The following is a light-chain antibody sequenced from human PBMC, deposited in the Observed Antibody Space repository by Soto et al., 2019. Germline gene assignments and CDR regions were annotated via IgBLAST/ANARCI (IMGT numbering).Light chain of an antibody. Sequence: DIQMTQSPSSLSASVGDRVTITCRASKDISTSLAWFQQKPGKAPKSLIYAASRLQSWVSSNFSGSVSGTDFTLTISSLQPEDFATYYCQHYKNDPITFGQGTRLEIK. CDR1: KDISTS. CDR3: QHYKNDPIT. V-gene: IGKV1-16*02. J-gene: IGKJ5*01. CDR2: AAS.